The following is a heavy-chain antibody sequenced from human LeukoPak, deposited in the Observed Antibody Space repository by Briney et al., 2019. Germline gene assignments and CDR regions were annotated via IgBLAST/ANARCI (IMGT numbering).Heavy chain of an antibody. CDR2: ISAYNGNT. CDR1: GYTFTSYG. J-gene: IGHJ5*02. D-gene: IGHD2-15*01. Sequence: ASVKVSCKASGYTFTSYGISWVRQAPGQGLEWMGWISAYNGNTNYAQKLQGRVTMTTDTSTSTAYMELRSLRSDDTAVYYCASPLCSGGSCHTYNWFDPWGQGTLVTVSS. CDR3: ASPLCSGGSCHTYNWFDP. V-gene: IGHV1-18*01.